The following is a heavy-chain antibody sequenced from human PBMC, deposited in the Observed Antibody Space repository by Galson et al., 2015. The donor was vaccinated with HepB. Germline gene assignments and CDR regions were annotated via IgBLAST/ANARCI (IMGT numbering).Heavy chain of an antibody. CDR3: ARATYYHDRSGYCTFDS. CDR1: GFTFSSYA. Sequence: SLRLSCATSGFTFSSYAMHWVRQAPGKGLEWVANIKQDGSDKYYVDSVKGRFTISRDNAKNSPSLQMNSLRAEDTALYYCARATYYHDRSGYCTFDSWGQGSLVTVST. D-gene: IGHD3-22*01. CDR2: IKQDGSDK. J-gene: IGHJ4*02. V-gene: IGHV3-7*04.